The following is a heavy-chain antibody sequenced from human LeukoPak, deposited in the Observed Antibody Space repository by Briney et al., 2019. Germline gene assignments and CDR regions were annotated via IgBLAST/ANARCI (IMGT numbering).Heavy chain of an antibody. Sequence: PSETLSLACTVSGGSIGGYYWSWIRQPPWKGLEWIGYIYYSASTNNNPSLKSRVTISVDTSKNQFSLKLSSVTAADTAVYYCAMGRNYYDSSGYYLGNWGQGTLVTVSS. J-gene: IGHJ4*02. CDR3: AMGRNYYDSSGYYLGN. CDR2: IYYSAST. D-gene: IGHD3-22*01. V-gene: IGHV4-59*08. CDR1: GGSIGGYY.